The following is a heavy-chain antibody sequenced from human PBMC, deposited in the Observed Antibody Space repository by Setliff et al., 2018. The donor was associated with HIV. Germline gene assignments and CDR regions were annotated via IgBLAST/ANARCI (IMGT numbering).Heavy chain of an antibody. CDR1: GHTPRHYG. Sequence: SVKVSCKASGHTPRHYGINWIRQAPGQGLEWVGSLIPVLGEPHYAPRFQGRVTITADDSTNTAYLELPNLRFDDTATYYCARGVLYGLSEYWGTGSLVTVSS. V-gene: IGHV1-69*11. J-gene: IGHJ4*02. CDR3: ARGVLYGLSEY. D-gene: IGHD3-10*01. CDR2: LIPVLGEP.